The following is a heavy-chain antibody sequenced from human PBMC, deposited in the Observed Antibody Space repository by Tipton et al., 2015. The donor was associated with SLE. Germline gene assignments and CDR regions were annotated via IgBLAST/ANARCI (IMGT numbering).Heavy chain of an antibody. D-gene: IGHD2-15*01. J-gene: IGHJ4*01. Sequence: TLSLTCTVSGASISSPYWSWIRQPPGKKLEWIGYIYYNRHTNYNPSLENRVTISIDTSKNQLSLKLTSVTAADTAVYYCARGSVVADDYWGQGTLVTVSS. CDR3: ARGSVVADDY. CDR2: IYYNRHT. V-gene: IGHV4-59*11. CDR1: GASISSPY.